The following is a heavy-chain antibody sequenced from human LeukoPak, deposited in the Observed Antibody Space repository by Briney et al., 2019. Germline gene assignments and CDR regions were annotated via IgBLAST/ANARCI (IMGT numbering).Heavy chain of an antibody. V-gene: IGHV3-30-3*01. CDR2: ISYDGSNK. Sequence: GGSLRLSCAASGFTFSSYAMHWVRQAPGKGLEWVAVISYDGSNKYYADSVKGRFTISRDNSKNTLYLQMNSLRAEDTAVYYCARDNPGPGYGMDVWGQGTPVTVSS. CDR1: GFTFSSYA. CDR3: ARDNPGPGYGMDV. J-gene: IGHJ6*02.